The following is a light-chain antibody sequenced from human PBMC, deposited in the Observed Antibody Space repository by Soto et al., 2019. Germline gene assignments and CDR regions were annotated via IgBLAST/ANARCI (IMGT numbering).Light chain of an antibody. CDR3: QQAYSFTLT. CDR1: QDIRNW. J-gene: IGKJ4*02. V-gene: IGKV1-12*01. Sequence: DIQMTQSPSSVSASVGDRVTMTCRSSQDIRNWLGWYQQKPGKATKVLIYAASNLQSGVPSRFIGSGSGTDFTLTISSLQPEDFATYYCQQAYSFTLTIGGGTRVEIK. CDR2: AAS.